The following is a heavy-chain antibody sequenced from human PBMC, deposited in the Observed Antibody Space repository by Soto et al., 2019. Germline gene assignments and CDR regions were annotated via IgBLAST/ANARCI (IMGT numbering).Heavy chain of an antibody. CDR3: ATGAIAAGWFDP. V-gene: IGHV1-24*01. CDR2: FDPEDGET. J-gene: IGHJ5*02. Sequence: ASVKVSCKVSGYTLTELSMHWVRQAPGKGLEWMGGFDPEDGETIYAQKFQGRVTMTEDTSTDTAYMELSSLRSEDTAVYYCATGAIAAGWFDPWAREPWSPSPQ. D-gene: IGHD6-13*01. CDR1: GYTLTELS.